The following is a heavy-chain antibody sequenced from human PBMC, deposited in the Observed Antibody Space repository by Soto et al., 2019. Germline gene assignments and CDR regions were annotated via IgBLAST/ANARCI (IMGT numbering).Heavy chain of an antibody. CDR1: GFTFRNYV. V-gene: IGHV3-30*04. CDR2: ISSDRSKE. D-gene: IGHD3-22*01. Sequence: QVQLVESGGGVVQPGRSLRLSCAASGFTFRNYVMHWVRQAPGKGLEWVAVISSDRSKEYYADSVKGRFTISRDNSKNTLFLQRNSLRAEDTAVYYCARGGISMTVVFSDAFDVWGQGTMVTVSS. J-gene: IGHJ3*01. CDR3: ARGGISMTVVFSDAFDV.